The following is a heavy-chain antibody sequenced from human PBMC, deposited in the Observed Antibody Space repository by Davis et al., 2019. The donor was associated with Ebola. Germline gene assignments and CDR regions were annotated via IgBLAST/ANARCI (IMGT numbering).Heavy chain of an antibody. CDR1: GFTFGGYA. Sequence: GGSLRLSCTASGFTFGGYAMHWVRQAPGKGLEWVAGVNWNSNDIGYVDSVKGRFTISRDNAKTSLYLQMNSLRPEDTALYYCAKESSPGSGTYGPYYFSMDVWGKGTPVTVSS. J-gene: IGHJ6*03. CDR3: AKESSPGSGTYGPYYFSMDV. V-gene: IGHV3-9*01. CDR2: VNWNSNDI. D-gene: IGHD3-10*01.